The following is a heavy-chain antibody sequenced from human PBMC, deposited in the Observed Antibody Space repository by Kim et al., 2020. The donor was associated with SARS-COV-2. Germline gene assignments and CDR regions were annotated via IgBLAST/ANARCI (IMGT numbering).Heavy chain of an antibody. Sequence: IYAQKFQGTVTMTEDTSTDTAYMELTSLRSEDTAVYYCATEVGATDKFDYWGQGTLVTVSS. J-gene: IGHJ4*02. CDR3: ATEVGATDKFDY. V-gene: IGHV1-24*01. D-gene: IGHD1-26*01.